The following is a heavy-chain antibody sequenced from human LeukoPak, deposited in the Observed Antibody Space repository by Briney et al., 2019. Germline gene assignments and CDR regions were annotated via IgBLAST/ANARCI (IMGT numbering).Heavy chain of an antibody. CDR1: GFTFSSYS. Sequence: KPGGSLRLSCAASGFTFSSYSMNWVRQAPGKGLEWVSSISSSSSYIYYADSAKGRFTISRDNAKNSLYLQMNSLRAEDTAVYYCARDALSSGYSYGFWGQGTLVTVSS. CDR2: ISSSSSYI. V-gene: IGHV3-21*01. J-gene: IGHJ4*02. D-gene: IGHD5-18*01. CDR3: ARDALSSGYSYGF.